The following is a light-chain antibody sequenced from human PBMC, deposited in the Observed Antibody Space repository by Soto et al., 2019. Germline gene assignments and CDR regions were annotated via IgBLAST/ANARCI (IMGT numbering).Light chain of an antibody. Sequence: EIVMTQSPATLSVSPGEIVSLSCRASQSVSNNYLAWYQQKPGQDHRRLIYGASTRATGIPARFSGSGSGTEFILTITRLQSEDSAVYYCQEYNTRPWTFGPGTKV. CDR2: GAS. V-gene: IGKV3D-15*01. CDR1: QSVSNN. CDR3: QEYNTRPWT. J-gene: IGKJ1*01.